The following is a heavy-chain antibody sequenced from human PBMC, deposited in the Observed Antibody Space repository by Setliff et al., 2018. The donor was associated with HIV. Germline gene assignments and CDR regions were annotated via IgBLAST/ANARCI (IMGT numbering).Heavy chain of an antibody. CDR3: ARDPYYNFVLGYFDL. Sequence: NPSETLSLTCTVSGGSISSHYWSWIRQPPGKGLEWIGSIYYSGSTNYSPSLKSRVTISVDTSKNQFSLKLSSVTAADTAVYYCARDPYYNFVLGYFDLWGRGTLVTVSS. J-gene: IGHJ2*01. CDR1: GGSISSHY. V-gene: IGHV4-59*11. CDR2: IYYSGST. D-gene: IGHD3-3*01.